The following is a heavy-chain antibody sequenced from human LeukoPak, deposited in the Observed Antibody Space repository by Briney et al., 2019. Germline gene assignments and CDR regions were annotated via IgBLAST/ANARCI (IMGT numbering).Heavy chain of an antibody. CDR1: GFTSSSYG. CDR2: IGGSGGST. V-gene: IGHV3-23*01. Sequence: PGGSLRLSCAASGFTSSSYGMSWVRQAPGKGLEWVSAIGGSGGSTHYADSVKGRFTISRDNSKNTLYLQMNSLRAEDTAEYYCAKVSGSGYYYPIDYWGQGTLVTVSS. D-gene: IGHD3-22*01. CDR3: AKVSGSGYYYPIDY. J-gene: IGHJ4*02.